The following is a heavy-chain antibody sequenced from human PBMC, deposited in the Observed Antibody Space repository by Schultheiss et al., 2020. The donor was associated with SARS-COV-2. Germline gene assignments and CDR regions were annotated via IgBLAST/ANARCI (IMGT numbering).Heavy chain of an antibody. J-gene: IGHJ4*02. V-gene: IGHV3-23*01. CDR2: ISGGGDTT. Sequence: GESLKISCAASGFTFSTYTMTWFRQAPGEGLEWVSTISGGGDTTYYADSVKGRFTISRDNSKNTLYLQMNSLRAEDAAVYYCAKDFGRVQGGPGYWGQGTLVTVSS. CDR3: AKDFGRVQGGPGY. CDR1: GFTFSTYT. D-gene: IGHD1-26*01.